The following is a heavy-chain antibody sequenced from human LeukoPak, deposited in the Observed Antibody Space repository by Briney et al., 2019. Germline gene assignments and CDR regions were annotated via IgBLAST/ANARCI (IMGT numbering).Heavy chain of an antibody. CDR1: GFTFSSYA. CDR2: ISGSGGST. CDR3: AKLVTMVRGAKSYYYGMDV. J-gene: IGHJ6*02. D-gene: IGHD3-10*01. Sequence: GGSLRLSCAASGFTFSSYAMSWVRQAPGKGLEWVSAISGSGGSTYYAGSVKGRFTISRDNSKNTLYLQMNSLRAEDTAVYYCAKLVTMVRGAKSYYYGMDVWGQGTTVTVSS. V-gene: IGHV3-23*01.